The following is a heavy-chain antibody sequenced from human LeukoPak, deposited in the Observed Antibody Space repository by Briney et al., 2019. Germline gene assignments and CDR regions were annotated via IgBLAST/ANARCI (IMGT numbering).Heavy chain of an antibody. V-gene: IGHV3-66*01. Sequence: PGGSLRLSCAASGFTVSSNYMSWVRQAPGKGLEWVSVIYSGGSAYYADSVKGRFTISRDNSKNTLYLQINSLRAEDTAVYYCARDPYSSSWLFDYWGQGTLVTVSS. CDR1: GFTVSSNY. D-gene: IGHD6-13*01. J-gene: IGHJ4*02. CDR3: ARDPYSSSWLFDY. CDR2: IYSGGSA.